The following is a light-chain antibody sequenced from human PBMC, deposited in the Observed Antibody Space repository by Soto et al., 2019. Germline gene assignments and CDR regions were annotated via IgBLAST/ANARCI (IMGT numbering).Light chain of an antibody. Sequence: EIVLPPGPATGCVSPGARAALSCRDSQSVAVTXAWYQHKHGQAPRLLIYCASTGATGSPARLSGSGSGTEFTLTISSLQSEDCAVYYCQQYENGPRTFGGGTKVDIK. J-gene: IGKJ4*01. V-gene: IGKV3-15*01. CDR2: CAS. CDR1: QSVAVT. CDR3: QQYENGPRT.